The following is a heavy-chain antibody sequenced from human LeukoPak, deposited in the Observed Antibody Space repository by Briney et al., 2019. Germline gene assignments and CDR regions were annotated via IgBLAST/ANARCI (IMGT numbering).Heavy chain of an antibody. D-gene: IGHD6-6*01. J-gene: IGHJ3*02. CDR2: IIPIFGTA. Sequence: ASVKVSCKASGGTFSSYAISWVRQAPGQGLEWMGGIIPIFGTANYAQKFQGRVTITADKSTSTAYMELSSLRSEDTAVYYCASGFSSSVTRDAFDIWGQGTMVTVSS. CDR1: GGTFSSYA. CDR3: ASGFSSSVTRDAFDI. V-gene: IGHV1-69*06.